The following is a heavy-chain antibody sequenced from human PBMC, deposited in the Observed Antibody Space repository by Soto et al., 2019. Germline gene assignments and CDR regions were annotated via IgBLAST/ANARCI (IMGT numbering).Heavy chain of an antibody. CDR2: VYYGGAIFYSGNI. Sequence: LSLTCTVSGDSISSSNSHWGWTRQPPGKGLEYIGSVYYGGAIFYSGNIYYNPSLKSRVTISVDTSKNQFSLRLRSVTAADTGVYYCVRYDRINMKPYSPEGFHIWGQGTMVTVSS. CDR3: VRYDRINMKPYSPEGFHI. J-gene: IGHJ3*02. CDR1: GDSISSSNSH. V-gene: IGHV4-39*01. D-gene: IGHD3-3*02.